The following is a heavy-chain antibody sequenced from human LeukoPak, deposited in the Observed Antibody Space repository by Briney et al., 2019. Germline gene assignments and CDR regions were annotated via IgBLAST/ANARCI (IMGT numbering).Heavy chain of an antibody. J-gene: IGHJ4*02. CDR1: GFTFSTSW. D-gene: IGHD3-22*01. V-gene: IGHV3-7*01. Sequence: GGALRLSCAASGFTFSTSWMSWVRPAPGKGLEWVANIQQDGSAKYYVDSVKGRFTISRDNAKNSLYLQMNSLRAEDTAVYYCARFSLYDNSGYYSWLFDFWGQGTLVTVSS. CDR3: ARFSLYDNSGYYSWLFDF. CDR2: IQQDGSAK.